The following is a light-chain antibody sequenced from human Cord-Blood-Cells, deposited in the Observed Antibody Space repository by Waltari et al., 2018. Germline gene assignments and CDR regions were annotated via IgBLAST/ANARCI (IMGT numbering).Light chain of an antibody. V-gene: IGLV2-23*01. J-gene: IGLJ3*02. CDR3: CSYAGSSTWV. CDR2: GSS. Sequence: QSALTQPASVSGSPGQSITISCTGTRSDVARYNLVSWYQPLPGKAPKLSVYGSSTRPSGFSSRFSGSKSGNTASLTISGLQAEDEADYYCCSYAGSSTWVFGGGTKLTVL. CDR1: RSDVARYNL.